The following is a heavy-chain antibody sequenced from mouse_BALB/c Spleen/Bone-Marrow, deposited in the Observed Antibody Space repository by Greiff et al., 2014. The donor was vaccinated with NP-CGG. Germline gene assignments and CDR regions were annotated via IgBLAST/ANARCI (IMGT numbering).Heavy chain of an antibody. V-gene: IGHV3-2*02. CDR3: ARRGYYGSSLDY. CDR2: ISYSGDT. D-gene: IGHD1-1*01. J-gene: IGHJ2*01. CDR1: GYSITSDYA. Sequence: ESGPGLVKPSQSLSLTCTVAGYSITSDYAWNWIRQFPGNKLEWMGYISYSGDTSYNPSLKSRISITRDTSKNQFFLQLNSVTTADTATYYCARRGYYGSSLDYWGQGTTLTVSS.